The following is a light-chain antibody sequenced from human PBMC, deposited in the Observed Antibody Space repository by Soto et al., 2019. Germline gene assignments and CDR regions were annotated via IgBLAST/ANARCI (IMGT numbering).Light chain of an antibody. CDR1: QSVSSR. Sequence: EIVMTQSPATLSVSPGERVTLSCRASQSVSSRLAWYQQKPGQSPRPLIYGASTRATGIPARFSGSGSGTEFPLTISSLQSEDFGVYYCHQYNNLWTFGQGTKVEIK. CDR3: HQYNNLWT. J-gene: IGKJ1*01. V-gene: IGKV3-15*01. CDR2: GAS.